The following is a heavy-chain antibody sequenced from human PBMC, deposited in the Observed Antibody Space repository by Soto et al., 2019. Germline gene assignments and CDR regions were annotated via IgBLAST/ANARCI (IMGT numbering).Heavy chain of an antibody. CDR3: ARVRRYSSSWYGDPLQPTDY. CDR2: ISAYKGNT. J-gene: IGHJ4*02. V-gene: IGHV1-18*01. CDR1: GYTFTSYG. Sequence: QVQLVQSGAEVKKPGASVKVSCKASGYTFTSYGISWVRQAPGQGLEWMGWISAYKGNTNYAQKLQGRVTMTTDTSTSTAYMERRSLRSDDTAVYYWARVRRYSSSWYGDPLQPTDYWGQGTLVTVSS. D-gene: IGHD6-13*01.